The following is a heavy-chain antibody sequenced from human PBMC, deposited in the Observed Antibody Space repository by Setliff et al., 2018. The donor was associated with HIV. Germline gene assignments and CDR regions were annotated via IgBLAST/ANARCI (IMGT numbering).Heavy chain of an antibody. CDR2: IHTSGST. D-gene: IGHD6-13*01. V-gene: IGHV4-61*02. Sequence: SETLSLTCSVSGGSISSDGYYWNWIRQAAGKGLEWIGRIHTSGSTNYNPSLKSRVTISADTSRDQFSLRLTSVSAADTAVYYCATGGPSSNWYGLAFDIWGQGTMVTVSS. J-gene: IGHJ3*02. CDR1: GGSISSDGYY. CDR3: ATGGPSSNWYGLAFDI.